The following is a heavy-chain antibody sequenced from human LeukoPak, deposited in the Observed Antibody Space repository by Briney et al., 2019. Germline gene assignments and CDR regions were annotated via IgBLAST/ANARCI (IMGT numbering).Heavy chain of an antibody. D-gene: IGHD6-6*01. CDR3: ASSPQSYSSFFQGFVYYYYGMDV. CDR2: ISSSSSYI. V-gene: IGHV3-21*01. CDR1: GFTFSSYS. J-gene: IGHJ6*02. Sequence: PGGSLRLSCAASGFTFSSYSMNWVRQAPGKGLEWVSSISSSSSYIYYADSVKGRFTISRDNAKNSLYLQMNSLRAEDTAEYYCASSPQSYSSFFQGFVYYYYGMDVWGQGTTVTVSS.